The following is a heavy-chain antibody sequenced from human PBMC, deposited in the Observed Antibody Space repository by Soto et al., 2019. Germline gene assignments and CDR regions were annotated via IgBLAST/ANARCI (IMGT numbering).Heavy chain of an antibody. CDR2: ISGSGGST. V-gene: IGHV3-23*01. Sequence: GGSLRLSCAASGFTFSSYAMSWVRQAPGKGLEWVSAISGSGGSTYYADSVKGRFTISRDNSKNTLYLQMNSLRAEDTAVYYCAKDSLYDYIWGSYRFDYWGQGTLVTVSS. CDR3: AKDSLYDYIWGSYRFDY. D-gene: IGHD3-16*02. J-gene: IGHJ4*02. CDR1: GFTFSSYA.